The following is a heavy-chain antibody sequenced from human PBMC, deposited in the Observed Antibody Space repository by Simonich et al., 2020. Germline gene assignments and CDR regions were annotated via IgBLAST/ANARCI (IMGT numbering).Heavy chain of an antibody. V-gene: IGHV4-59*01. CDR3: ARGGLYFDY. D-gene: IGHD2-15*01. CDR2: IYYSGST. Sequence: QVQLQESGPGLVKPSEPLSLTCTVSGGSISSYYWSWIRQPPGKGLEWIGDIYYSGSTNYNPALKSRVTISVDTSKNQFSLKLSSVTAADTAVYYCARGGLYFDYWGQGTLVTVSS. J-gene: IGHJ4*02. CDR1: GGSISSYY.